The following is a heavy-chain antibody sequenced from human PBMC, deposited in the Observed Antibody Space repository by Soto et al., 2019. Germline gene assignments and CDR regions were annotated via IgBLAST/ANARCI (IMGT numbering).Heavy chain of an antibody. V-gene: IGHV3-11*01. CDR3: AKDPEPYYDILTGWEDV. J-gene: IGHJ6*02. CDR1: GFTFSDYY. D-gene: IGHD3-9*01. Sequence: PGGSLRLSCAASGFTFSDYYVSWIRQAPGKGLEWVSYISSSGSTIYYADSVKGRFTISRDNSKNTLYLQMNSLRAEDTAVYYCAKDPEPYYDILTGWEDVWGQGTTVTVSS. CDR2: ISSSGSTI.